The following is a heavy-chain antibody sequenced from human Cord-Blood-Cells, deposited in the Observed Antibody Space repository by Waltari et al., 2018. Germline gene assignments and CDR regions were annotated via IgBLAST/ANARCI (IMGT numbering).Heavy chain of an antibody. Sequence: QVQLVESGGGVVQPGRSLRLSCAASGFTFSSYGMHWVRQAPGKGLVWVAVISYDGSKKYYADPVKGRLPLSRDNSKNPLYLQMNSLRAEDTAVYYCAKDTDDFWSGYLDYWGQGTLVTVSS. CDR1: GFTFSSYG. V-gene: IGHV3-30*18. CDR2: ISYDGSKK. J-gene: IGHJ4*02. D-gene: IGHD3-3*01. CDR3: AKDTDDFWSGYLDY.